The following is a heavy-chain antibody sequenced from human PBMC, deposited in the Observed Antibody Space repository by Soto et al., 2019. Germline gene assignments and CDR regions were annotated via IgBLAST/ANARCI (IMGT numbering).Heavy chain of an antibody. Sequence: SETLSLTCTVSGGPISSYYWSWIRQPPGKGLEWIGYIYYSGSTNYNPSLKSRVTISVDTSKNQFSLKLSSVTAADTAVYYCARYREDGYFSNWFDPWGQGTLVTVSS. J-gene: IGHJ5*02. D-gene: IGHD5-12*01. CDR1: GGPISSYY. V-gene: IGHV4-59*01. CDR3: ARYREDGYFSNWFDP. CDR2: IYYSGST.